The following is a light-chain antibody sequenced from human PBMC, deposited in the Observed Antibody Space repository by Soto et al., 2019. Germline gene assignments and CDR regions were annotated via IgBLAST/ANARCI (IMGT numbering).Light chain of an antibody. CDR1: QSIRTS. V-gene: IGKV1-39*01. Sequence: DIQMTQSPSSVSASIGDTITVSCRASQSIRTSVHWYQHTPGQPPKLLIFSASTLHGGVPSRFNGSGSGTDFTLVISNLQPGDLATYCCHQTYNIPYTFGQGTKVQI. J-gene: IGKJ2*01. CDR3: HQTYNIPYT. CDR2: SAS.